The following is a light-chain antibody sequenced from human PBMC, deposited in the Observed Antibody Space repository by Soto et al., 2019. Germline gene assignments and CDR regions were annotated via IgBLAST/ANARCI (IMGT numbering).Light chain of an antibody. J-gene: IGKJ1*01. CDR3: QHYNNGPR. Sequence: EIVLTQSPGTLSLSPGERATLSCRASQSVSSNLAWYQQKPGQAPRLLIYGASTRATGIPARFSGSGSGTEFTLTISSLQSEDFAVYYCQHYNNGPRFGQGTKVDIK. CDR2: GAS. CDR1: QSVSSN. V-gene: IGKV3D-15*01.